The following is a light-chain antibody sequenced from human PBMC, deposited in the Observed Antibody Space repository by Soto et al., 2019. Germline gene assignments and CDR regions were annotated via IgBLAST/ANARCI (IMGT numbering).Light chain of an antibody. CDR1: QSVGTN. CDR3: KQYSHWLTT. V-gene: IGKV3-15*01. J-gene: IGKJ2*01. CDR2: YTS. Sequence: EIVMTQSPATLSVSPGERATLSCRASQSVGTNLAWYQQKPGQAPRLVIYYTSTRATGIPARFSASGSGTEFTLTISSLQSEDCAVYYCKQYSHWLTTFGQGTKLEIK.